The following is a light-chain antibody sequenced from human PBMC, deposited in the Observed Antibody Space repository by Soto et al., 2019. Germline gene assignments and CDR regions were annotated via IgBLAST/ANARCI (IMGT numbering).Light chain of an antibody. J-gene: IGKJ4*01. CDR1: PSVSSSY. CDR2: GAS. V-gene: IGKV3-20*01. Sequence: EIVLTQSPGPLSLSPGERATLSCRASPSVSSSYLAWYQQKPGQAPRPLIYGASSRATGIPDRFSGSGSGTGFTLTISRLEPEDFAVYYCQQYGSSPLTFGGGTKVEIK. CDR3: QQYGSSPLT.